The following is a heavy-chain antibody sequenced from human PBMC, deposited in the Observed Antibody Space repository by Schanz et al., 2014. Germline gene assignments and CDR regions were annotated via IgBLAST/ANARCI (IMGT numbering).Heavy chain of an antibody. CDR2: ISNDGSIK. CDR3: PTDFHTTGWFESTYGLGVQGFRMDV. J-gene: IGHJ6*01. V-gene: IGHV3-30-3*01. Sequence: AASGFTFITYAMHWVRQSPGKGLEWVAVISNDGSIKYYADSVKGRFTISRDNSKKTLDLVINRIRAEHKGVHPYPTDFHTTGWFESTYGLGVQGFRMDV. D-gene: IGHD6-19*01. CDR1: GFTFITYA.